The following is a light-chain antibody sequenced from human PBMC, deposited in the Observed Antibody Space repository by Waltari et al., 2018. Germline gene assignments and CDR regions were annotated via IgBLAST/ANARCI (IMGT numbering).Light chain of an antibody. Sequence: DIVMSQSPLSLSVTPGEPASISCRSSQSLLRSTGYNCLDWSLQKPGQPPQLLISLGSDRASGVPDRFSGSGTGTDFTLKISRVEAEDVGIYYCMQALHTPTTFGPGTKVDIK. CDR1: QSLLRSTGYNC. CDR2: LGS. V-gene: IGKV2-28*01. CDR3: MQALHTPTT. J-gene: IGKJ3*01.